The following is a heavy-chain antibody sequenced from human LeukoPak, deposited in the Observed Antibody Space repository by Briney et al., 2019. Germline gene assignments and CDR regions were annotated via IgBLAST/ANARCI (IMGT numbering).Heavy chain of an antibody. CDR2: IIPIFGTT. J-gene: IGHJ3*02. D-gene: IGHD6-13*01. CDR3: ARDDEGIAAGDDAFDI. CDR1: GGTFSSYA. Sequence: GASVKVSRKASGGTFSSYAISWVRQAPGQGLEWMGGIIPIFGTTNYAQKFQGRVTITADESTSTAYMEPSSLRSEDTAVYYCARDDEGIAAGDDAFDIWGQGTMVTVSS. V-gene: IGHV1-69*13.